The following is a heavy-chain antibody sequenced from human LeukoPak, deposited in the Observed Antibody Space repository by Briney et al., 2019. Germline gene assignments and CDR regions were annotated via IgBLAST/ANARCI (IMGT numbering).Heavy chain of an antibody. CDR2: MNPNSGNT. CDR1: GYTFTSYY. J-gene: IGHJ6*03. CDR3: ARGAPNNVLLWFGELTPYYYYYMDV. Sequence: ASVKVSCKASGYTFTSYYMHWVRQAPGQGLEWMGWMNPNSGNTGYAQKFQGRVTMTRNTSISTAYMELSSLRSEDTAVYYCARGAPNNVLLWFGELTPYYYYYMDVWGKGTTVTISS. D-gene: IGHD3-10*01. V-gene: IGHV1-8*02.